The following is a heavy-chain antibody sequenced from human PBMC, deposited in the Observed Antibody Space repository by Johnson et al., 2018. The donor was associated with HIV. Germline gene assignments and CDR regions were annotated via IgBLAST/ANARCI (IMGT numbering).Heavy chain of an antibody. CDR2: ISYDGSNQ. Sequence: QEQLVESGGGVVQPGRSLRLSCAASGFTFSTYAMHWVRQAPGKGLEWVAVISYDGSNQYYADSVKGRFTISRDTSKNTLYLQMNSLRTEDTAVYYCARLGIEAALPNGFDVWGQGTMATVSS. J-gene: IGHJ3*01. CDR1: GFTFSTYA. CDR3: ARLGIEAALPNGFDV. V-gene: IGHV3-30*04. D-gene: IGHD6-13*01.